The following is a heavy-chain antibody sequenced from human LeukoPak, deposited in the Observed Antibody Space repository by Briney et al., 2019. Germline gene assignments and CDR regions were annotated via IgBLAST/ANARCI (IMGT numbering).Heavy chain of an antibody. CDR3: ASDGYLPAGY. CDR1: GYTFTNYA. CDR2: IIPIFGTA. Sequence: ASVKVSCKASGYTFTNYAMNWVRQAPGQGLEWMGGIIPIFGTANYAQKFQGRVTITADESTSTAYMELSSLRSEDTAVYYCASDGYLPAGYWGQGTLVTVSS. V-gene: IGHV1-69*13. D-gene: IGHD2-15*01. J-gene: IGHJ4*02.